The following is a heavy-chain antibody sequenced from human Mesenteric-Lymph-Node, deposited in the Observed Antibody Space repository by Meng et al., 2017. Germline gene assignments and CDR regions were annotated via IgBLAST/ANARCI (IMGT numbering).Heavy chain of an antibody. Sequence: QVHLQQWGAGLLKPSETLSLTCAVYGGSFSGYYWSWIRQPPGKGLEWIGEINHSESTNYNPSLKSRVIISVDTSKNQFSLKLSSVTAADTAVYYCAVAGTFPSWFDPWGQGTLVTVPS. CDR2: INHSEST. CDR3: AVAGTFPSWFDP. D-gene: IGHD6-19*01. CDR1: GGSFSGYY. J-gene: IGHJ5*02. V-gene: IGHV4-34*01.